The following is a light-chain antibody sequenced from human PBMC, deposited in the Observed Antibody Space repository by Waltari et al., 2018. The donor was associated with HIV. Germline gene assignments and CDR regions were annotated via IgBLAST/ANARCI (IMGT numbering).Light chain of an antibody. J-gene: IGLJ3*02. CDR3: GTWDTSLGAGV. V-gene: IGLV1-51*01. CDR1: SSKFGNDF. Sequence: QSVLTQPPSVSAAPGQKVTISCSGSSSKFGNDFVSWYQHLPGAAPKLLIYDNDKRPSGISDRFSGSKSGTSATLGITGLQTGDEADYYCGTWDTSLGAGVLGGGTKLTVL. CDR2: DND.